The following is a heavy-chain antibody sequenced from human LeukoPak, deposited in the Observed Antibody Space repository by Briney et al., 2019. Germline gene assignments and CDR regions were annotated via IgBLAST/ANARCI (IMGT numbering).Heavy chain of an antibody. J-gene: IGHJ6*03. D-gene: IGHD2-2*01. Sequence: SETLSLTCTVSGGSISSYYWSWIRQPPGKGLEWIGEINHSGSTNYNPSLKSRVTISVDTSKNQFSLKLSSVTAADTAVYYCARRRYCSSTSCPRRNAYYYMDVWGKGTTVTVSS. CDR1: GGSISSYY. V-gene: IGHV4-34*01. CDR2: INHSGST. CDR3: ARRRYCSSTSCPRRNAYYYMDV.